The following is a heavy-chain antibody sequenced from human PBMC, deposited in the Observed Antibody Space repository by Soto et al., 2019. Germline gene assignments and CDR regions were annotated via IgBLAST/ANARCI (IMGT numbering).Heavy chain of an antibody. CDR3: ARDVVVVPAAIHWFDP. CDR1: GGSISSYY. D-gene: IGHD2-2*01. CDR2: IYYSGST. J-gene: IGHJ5*02. V-gene: IGHV4-59*12. Sequence: SETLSLTCTVSGGSISSYYWSWIRQPPGKGLEWIGYIYYSGSTNYNPSLKSRVTISVDTSKNQFSLRAEDTAVYYCARDVVVVPAAIHWFDPWGQGTLVTVSS.